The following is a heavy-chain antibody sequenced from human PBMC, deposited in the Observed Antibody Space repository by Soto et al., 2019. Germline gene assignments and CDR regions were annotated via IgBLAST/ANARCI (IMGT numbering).Heavy chain of an antibody. CDR3: ARSRWGYYGSGSYYRGNWFDP. J-gene: IGHJ5*02. CDR2: ISAYNGNT. V-gene: IGHV1-18*01. Sequence: QVQLVQSGAEVKKPGASVKVSCKASGYTFTSYGISWVRQAPGQGLEWMGWISAYNGNTNYAQKLQGRVTMTTDTSTSTAYMELRSLRSDDTAVDYCARSRWGYYGSGSYYRGNWFDPWGQGTLVTVSS. D-gene: IGHD3-10*01. CDR1: GYTFTSYG.